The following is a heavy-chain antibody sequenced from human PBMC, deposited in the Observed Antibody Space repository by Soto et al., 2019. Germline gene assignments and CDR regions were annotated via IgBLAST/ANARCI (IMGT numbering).Heavy chain of an antibody. CDR1: GFTVSSCE. CDR2: INVVGVT. J-gene: IGHJ6*02. D-gene: IGHD3-16*01. CDR3: TRDKGDKVAYGMDV. Sequence: EVQLVESGGGLVQPGGSLRLSCTASGFTVSSCEMNWVRQAPGKGLEWVSYINVVGVTIYADSVKGRFTISRDNAQNSLLLQMNSLRAEDTALYYCTRDKGDKVAYGMDVWGQGTTVTVSS. V-gene: IGHV3-48*03.